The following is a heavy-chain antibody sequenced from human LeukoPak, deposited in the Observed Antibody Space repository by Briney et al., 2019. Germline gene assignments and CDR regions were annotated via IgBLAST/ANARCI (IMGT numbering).Heavy chain of an antibody. J-gene: IGHJ5*02. Sequence: KTSGTLSLTCTVSGASVSRNWWSWVRQPPGKGLEWIWEIHHSGGTNYNPSLKSRVTMSLDNSNNHFSLKLSSVTAADTAVYYCARGGRSVRGVIHNWFDPWGQGTLVTVSS. CDR3: ARGGRSVRGVIHNWFDP. D-gene: IGHD3-10*01. CDR2: IHHSGGT. V-gene: IGHV4-4*02. CDR1: GASVSRNW.